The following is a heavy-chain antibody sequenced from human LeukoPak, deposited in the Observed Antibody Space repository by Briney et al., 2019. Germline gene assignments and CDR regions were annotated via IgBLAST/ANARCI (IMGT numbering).Heavy chain of an antibody. CDR3: AREGSTEPPFDY. CDR2: ISSSGSTI. D-gene: IGHD1-14*01. Sequence: GGSLRLSSAASGFTFSSYEMNWVRQAPGKGLEWVSYISSSGSTIYYADSVKGRFTISRDNAKNSLYLQMNSLRAEDTAVYYCAREGSTEPPFDYWGQGTLVTVSS. V-gene: IGHV3-48*03. CDR1: GFTFSSYE. J-gene: IGHJ4*02.